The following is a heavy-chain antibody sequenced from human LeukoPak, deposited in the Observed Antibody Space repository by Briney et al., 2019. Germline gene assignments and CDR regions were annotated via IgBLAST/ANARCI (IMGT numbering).Heavy chain of an antibody. D-gene: IGHD1-7*01. CDR3: ARQNGWNYFLAFDY. V-gene: IGHV4-34*01. Sequence: SETLSLTCAVYGGSFSGYYWSWIRQPPGKGLEWIGSIYYSGSTYYNPSLKSRVTISVDTSKNQFSLKLSSVTAADTAVYYCARQNGWNYFLAFDYWGQGTLVTVSS. CDR1: GGSFSGYY. CDR2: IYYSGST. J-gene: IGHJ4*02.